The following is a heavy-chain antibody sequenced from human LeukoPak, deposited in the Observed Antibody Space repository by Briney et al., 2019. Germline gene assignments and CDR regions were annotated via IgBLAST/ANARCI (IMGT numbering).Heavy chain of an antibody. CDR3: ARISSRGYGMDV. CDR2: LDWDDDK. Sequence: ESGPALVKPTQTLTLTCTFSGFSLSTSGMCVSWIRQPPGKALEWLARLDWDDDKYYSTSLKTRLTISKDTSKNQVVLTMTNMDPVDTATYYCARISSRGYGMDVWGQGTTVTVSS. V-gene: IGHV2-70*11. J-gene: IGHJ6*02. D-gene: IGHD6-6*01. CDR1: GFSLSTSGMC.